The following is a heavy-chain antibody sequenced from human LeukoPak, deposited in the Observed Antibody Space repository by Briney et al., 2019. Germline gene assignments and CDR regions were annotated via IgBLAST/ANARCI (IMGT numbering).Heavy chain of an antibody. D-gene: IGHD2-15*01. Sequence: ASVKVSCKASGGTFSSYAISWVRQAPGQGLEWMGGIIPIFGTANYAQNFQGRVTITADESTSTAYMELSSLRSEDTAVYYCARGGYCSGGSCYHPFGPWGQGTLVTVSS. CDR1: GGTFSSYA. CDR2: IIPIFGTA. CDR3: ARGGYCSGGSCYHPFGP. J-gene: IGHJ5*02. V-gene: IGHV1-69*13.